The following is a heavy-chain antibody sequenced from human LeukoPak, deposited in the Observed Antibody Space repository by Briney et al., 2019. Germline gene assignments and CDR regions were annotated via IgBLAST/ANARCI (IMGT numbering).Heavy chain of an antibody. D-gene: IGHD4-23*01. CDR3: RKDVPFGNHNIDY. V-gene: IGHV3-30*18. Sequence: GESLRLSCAASVYSFSEYGIHWVRQAPGKGLEWVAIISYDGSSKYYADAVKGRFTISRDNSKNTLYLQMNSLRVEDTAVYYCRKDVPFGNHNIDYWGQGTLVTVSS. CDR2: ISYDGSSK. CDR1: VYSFSEYG. J-gene: IGHJ4*02.